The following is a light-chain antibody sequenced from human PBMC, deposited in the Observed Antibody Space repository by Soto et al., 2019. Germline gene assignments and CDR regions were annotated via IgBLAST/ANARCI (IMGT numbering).Light chain of an antibody. V-gene: IGKV1-12*01. Sequence: DIQMTQSPSSVSASVGDRVTITCRASQGISSWLAWYQQKPGKAPKLLIYAASRLQSGVPSRFSGSGPGTDFTHATSSLQPEDFATYQYQQANSCPPAFGQGNKVEI. CDR1: QGISSW. CDR3: QQANSCPPA. CDR2: AAS. J-gene: IGKJ2*01.